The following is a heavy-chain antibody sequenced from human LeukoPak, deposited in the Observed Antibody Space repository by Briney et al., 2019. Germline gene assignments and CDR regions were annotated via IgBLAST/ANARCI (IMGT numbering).Heavy chain of an antibody. CDR2: MNPNSGNT. Sequence: ASVKVSCKASGYTFTSYDINWVRQATGQGLEWMGWMNPNSGNTGYAQKFQGRVTMTRNTSISTAYMELSSLRSEDTAVYYCARSVRIGTYYYYGMDVWGQGTTVTVSS. V-gene: IGHV1-8*01. D-gene: IGHD3-10*02. J-gene: IGHJ6*02. CDR3: ARSVRIGTYYYYGMDV. CDR1: GYTFTSYD.